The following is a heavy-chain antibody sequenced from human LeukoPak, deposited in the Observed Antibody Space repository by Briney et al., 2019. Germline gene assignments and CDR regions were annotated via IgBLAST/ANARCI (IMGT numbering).Heavy chain of an antibody. V-gene: IGHV1-46*01. CDR1: GYTFTSYY. CDR2: INPSGGST. D-gene: IGHD6-6*01. Sequence: ASVKVSCKASGYTFTSYYMHWVRQAPGQGLEWMGIINPSGGSTSYAQKFQGRVTMTRDTSTSTVYMELSSLRSEDTAVYYCAREWPHDIAANAFDIWGQGTMVTVSS. CDR3: AREWPHDIAANAFDI. J-gene: IGHJ3*02.